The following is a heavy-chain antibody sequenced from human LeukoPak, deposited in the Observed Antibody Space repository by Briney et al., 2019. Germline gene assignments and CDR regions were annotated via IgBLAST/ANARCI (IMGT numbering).Heavy chain of an antibody. CDR2: INHSGST. J-gene: IGHJ4*02. CDR1: GGSFSGYY. Sequence: SETLSLTCAVYGGSFSGYYWSWIRQPPGKGLEWIGEINHSGSTNYNPCLKSRVTISVDTSKNQFSLKLSSVTAADTAVYYGASNSFDYYGSGSYSVAYWGQETLLTV. D-gene: IGHD3-10*01. CDR3: ASNSFDYYGSGSYSVAY. V-gene: IGHV4-34*01.